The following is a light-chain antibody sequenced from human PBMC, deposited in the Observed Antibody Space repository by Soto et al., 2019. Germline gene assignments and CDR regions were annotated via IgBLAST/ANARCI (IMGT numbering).Light chain of an antibody. Sequence: EIGFTQSPGTLSLSPGARATLSCRASQSVSNNYLAWYQQKPGQAPRVLIHGASSRATGIPDRFSGSGSGTDFTLTISRLEPEDFAVYYCQQYGYSQTFGEGTKVDIK. V-gene: IGKV3-20*01. J-gene: IGKJ1*01. CDR3: QQYGYSQT. CDR1: QSVSNNY. CDR2: GAS.